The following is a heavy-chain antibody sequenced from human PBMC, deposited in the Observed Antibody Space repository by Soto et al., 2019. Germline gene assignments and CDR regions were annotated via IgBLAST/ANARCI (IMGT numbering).Heavy chain of an antibody. Sequence: PGGSLRLSCAASGFASSDHYMDWVRQVPGKGLEWLGRTKNKGQSFTIEYAPSVKGRFIISRDDSKNSVFLQINSLRTDDTAVYYCARWVAGAADCWGQGTQVTVSS. V-gene: IGHV3-72*01. J-gene: IGHJ4*02. CDR1: GFASSDHY. CDR3: ARWVAGAADC. D-gene: IGHD2-15*01. CDR2: TKNKGQSFTI.